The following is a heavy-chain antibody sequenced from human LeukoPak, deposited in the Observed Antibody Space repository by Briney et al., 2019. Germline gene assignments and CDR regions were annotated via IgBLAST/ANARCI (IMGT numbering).Heavy chain of an antibody. CDR2: IYYSGST. Sequence: SETLSLTCTVSGGSINSYYWSWIRQPPGKGLEWIGYIYYSGSTNYNPSLKSRVTISVDTSKNQLSLKLSSVTAADTAVYYCARDGHYYDSSGYAKHDAFDIWGQGTMVTVSS. J-gene: IGHJ3*02. CDR1: GGSINSYY. V-gene: IGHV4-59*01. D-gene: IGHD3-22*01. CDR3: ARDGHYYDSSGYAKHDAFDI.